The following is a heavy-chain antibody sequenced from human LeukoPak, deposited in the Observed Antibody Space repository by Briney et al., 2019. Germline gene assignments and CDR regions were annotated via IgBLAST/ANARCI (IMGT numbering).Heavy chain of an antibody. Sequence: GGSLRLSCAVSGFTFSGYAMNWVRQAPGKGLEWVSAISGSGSSTYYADSVKGRFTISRDNSKNTLYLQMNSLRAEDTAVYYCARAGAAALTNWFDPWGQGTLVTVSS. CDR3: ARAGAAALTNWFDP. D-gene: IGHD6-13*01. J-gene: IGHJ5*02. V-gene: IGHV3-23*01. CDR2: ISGSGSST. CDR1: GFTFSGYA.